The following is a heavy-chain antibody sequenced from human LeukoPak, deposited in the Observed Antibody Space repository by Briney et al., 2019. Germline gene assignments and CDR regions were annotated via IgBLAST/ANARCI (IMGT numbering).Heavy chain of an antibody. Sequence: ASVKVSCKASGGTFSRYAMSWVRQAPGQGLEWMGGIIPIFGTASFAQKFQGRVTITADESTGTAYMELSSLRSEDTAVYYCARVVTPRYCSTPSCYWKGWFDPWGQGTLVTVSS. CDR2: IIPIFGTA. CDR3: ARVVTPRYCSTPSCYWKGWFDP. V-gene: IGHV1-69*01. CDR1: GGTFSRYA. J-gene: IGHJ5*02. D-gene: IGHD2-2*01.